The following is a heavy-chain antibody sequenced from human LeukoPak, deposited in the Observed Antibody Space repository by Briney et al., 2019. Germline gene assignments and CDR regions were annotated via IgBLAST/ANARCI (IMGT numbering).Heavy chain of an antibody. CDR3: ARESVGFLEWLQRYYYYGMDV. V-gene: IGHV1-18*04. J-gene: IGHJ6*02. CDR2: ISAYNGNT. Sequence: ASVKVSCKASGYTFTGYYMHWVRQAPGQGLEWMGWISAYNGNTNYAQKLQGRVTMTTDTSTSTAYMELRSLRSDDTAVYYCARESVGFLEWLQRYYYYGMDVWGQGTTVTVSS. CDR1: GYTFTGYY. D-gene: IGHD3-3*01.